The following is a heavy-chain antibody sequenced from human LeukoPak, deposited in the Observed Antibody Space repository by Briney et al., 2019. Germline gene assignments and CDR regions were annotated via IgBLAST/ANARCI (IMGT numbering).Heavy chain of an antibody. CDR3: ARPPLRYFDWLLHNYYYYGMDV. D-gene: IGHD3-9*01. J-gene: IGHJ6*02. CDR2: MNPNSGNT. CDR1: GYTFTSYD. V-gene: IGHV1-8*01. Sequence: GASVKVSCKASGYTFTSYDINWVRQATGQGLEWMGWMNPNSGNTGYAQKFQGRVTMTRNTSISTAYMELSSLRSEDTAVYYCARPPLRYFDWLLHNYYYYGMDVWGQGTTVTVSS.